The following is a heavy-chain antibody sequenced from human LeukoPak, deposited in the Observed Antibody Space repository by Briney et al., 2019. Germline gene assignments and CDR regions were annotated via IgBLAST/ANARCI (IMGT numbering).Heavy chain of an antibody. Sequence: GGSLRLSCAASGFTFSSYAMHWVRQAPGKGLEWVAVISYDGSNKYYADSVKGRFTISRDNSKNTLYLQMNSLRAEDTAVYYCAREGSYSNIHHWGQGTLVTVSS. CDR2: ISYDGSNK. D-gene: IGHD4-11*01. V-gene: IGHV3-30-3*01. J-gene: IGHJ5*02. CDR3: AREGSYSNIHH. CDR1: GFTFSSYA.